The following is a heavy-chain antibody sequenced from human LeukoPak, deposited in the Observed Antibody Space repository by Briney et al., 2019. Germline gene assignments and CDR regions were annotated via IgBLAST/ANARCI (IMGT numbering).Heavy chain of an antibody. V-gene: IGHV3-33*01. CDR3: ARDLYGDYSFDY. CDR1: GFTFSSYG. J-gene: IGHJ4*02. Sequence: GGSLRLSCAASGFTFSSYGMHWVRQAPGKGLEWVAVIWYDGSNKYYADSVKGRFTISRDNSKNTLYLQMNSLRDEDTAVYYCARDLYGDYSFDYWGQGTLVTVSS. D-gene: IGHD4-17*01. CDR2: IWYDGSNK.